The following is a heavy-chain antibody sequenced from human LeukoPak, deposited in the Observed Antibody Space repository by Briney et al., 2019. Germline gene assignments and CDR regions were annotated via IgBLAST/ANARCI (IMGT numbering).Heavy chain of an antibody. J-gene: IGHJ6*03. Sequence: TGGSLRLSCTASGFTFDDYAMHWVRQATGRGLEGVSLISWDGGRIYYADSVEGRFNISRDNSKNSLYLQMNSLRAEDTALYYCAKDGVQVQNYYYYYMDVWGKGTTVTVSS. D-gene: IGHD2-8*02. V-gene: IGHV3-43D*03. CDR3: AKDGVQVQNYYYYYMDV. CDR1: GFTFDDYA. CDR2: ISWDGGRI.